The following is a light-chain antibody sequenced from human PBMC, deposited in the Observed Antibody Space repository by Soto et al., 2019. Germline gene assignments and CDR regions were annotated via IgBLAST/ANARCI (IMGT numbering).Light chain of an antibody. Sequence: QSVLTQPPSASWSPGQSVTISCTGTSSDVGGYNYVSWYQQHPGKAPKLMIYEVSTRPSGVPDRFSGSKSGNTGSLTVSGFQAEDEADYYCSSYAGSNILYVFGTGTKVTVL. J-gene: IGLJ1*01. CDR3: SSYAGSNILYV. CDR2: EVS. V-gene: IGLV2-8*01. CDR1: SSDVGGYNY.